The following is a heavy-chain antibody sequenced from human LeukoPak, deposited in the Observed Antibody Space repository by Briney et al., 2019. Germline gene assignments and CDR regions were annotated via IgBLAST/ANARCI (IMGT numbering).Heavy chain of an antibody. D-gene: IGHD1-26*01. CDR1: GFTFSNYW. V-gene: IGHV3-23*01. Sequence: GGSLRLFCVASGFTFSNYWMHWVRQPPGKGLEWVSTISGGGGSTYYADSVKGRFTISRDNSKNTLYLQVNSLRAEDTAVYYCAKGGKWDVTPFDYWGQGTLVTVSS. CDR3: AKGGKWDVTPFDY. CDR2: ISGGGGST. J-gene: IGHJ4*02.